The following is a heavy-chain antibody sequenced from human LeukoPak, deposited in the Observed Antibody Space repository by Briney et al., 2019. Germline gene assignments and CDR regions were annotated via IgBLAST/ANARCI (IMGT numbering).Heavy chain of an antibody. Sequence: GGSLSLSCAASGFIFSRYSMNWVRQAPGKGLEWLSSISSNSDYIYYTDSVKGRFTISRDNSKNMVFLQMNSLRVEDTAVYYCAKVPEGNWFDPWGQGTLVTVSS. CDR3: AKVPEGNWFDP. J-gene: IGHJ5*02. D-gene: IGHD2/OR15-2a*01. V-gene: IGHV3-21*01. CDR1: GFIFSRYS. CDR2: ISSNSDYI.